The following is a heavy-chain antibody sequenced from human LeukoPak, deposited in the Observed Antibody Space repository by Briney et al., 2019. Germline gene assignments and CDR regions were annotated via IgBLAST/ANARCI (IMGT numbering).Heavy chain of an antibody. CDR1: GGSISSSNW. J-gene: IGHJ4*02. V-gene: IGHV4-4*02. CDR2: IYHSGST. D-gene: IGHD3-22*01. CDR3: ARVHYYDSSGTTGFDY. Sequence: SGTLSLTCAVSGGSISSSNWWSWVRQPPGKGLEWIGEIYHSGSTNYNPSLKSRVTISVDKSKNQFSLKLSSVTAADTAVYYCARVHYYDSSGTTGFDYWGQGTLVTVSS.